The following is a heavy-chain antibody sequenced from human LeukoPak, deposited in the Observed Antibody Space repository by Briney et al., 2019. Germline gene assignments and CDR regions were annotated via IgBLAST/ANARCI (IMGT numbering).Heavy chain of an antibody. CDR2: IWYDGSNK. CDR3: ARARSIAAAVYYFDY. D-gene: IGHD6-13*01. V-gene: IGHV3-33*01. J-gene: IGHJ4*02. Sequence: GGSLRLSCAASGFTFSSYGMHWVRQAPGKGLEWVAVIWYDGSNKYCADSVKGRFTISRDNSKNTLCLQMNSLRAEDTAVYYCARARSIAAAVYYFDYWGQGTLVTVSS. CDR1: GFTFSSYG.